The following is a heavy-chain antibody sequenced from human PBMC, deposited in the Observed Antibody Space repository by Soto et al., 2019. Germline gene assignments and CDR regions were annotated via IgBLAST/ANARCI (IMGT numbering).Heavy chain of an antibody. Sequence: RSQTLSLTCVISGGSVSSNSAAWNWIRQSPSRGLEWLGRTYYRSKWYNDYAVSVKSRITINPDTSKNQFSLQLNSVTPEDTAVYYCAREGVSDWYQNFDYWGQGTLVTVSS. CDR2: TYYRSKWYN. V-gene: IGHV6-1*01. CDR3: AREGVSDWYQNFDY. CDR1: GGSVSSNSAA. J-gene: IGHJ4*02. D-gene: IGHD3-9*01.